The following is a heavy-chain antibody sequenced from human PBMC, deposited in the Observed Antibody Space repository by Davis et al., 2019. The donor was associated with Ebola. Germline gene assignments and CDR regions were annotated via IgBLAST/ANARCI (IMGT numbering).Heavy chain of an antibody. CDR3: ARDVWEMATIFDY. Sequence: GESLKISCAASGFTFSSYSMNWVRQASGKGLEWVSSISSSSSYIYYADSVKGRFTISRDNAKNSLYLQMNSLRAEDTAVYYCARDVWEMATIFDYWGQGTLVTVSS. CDR1: GFTFSSYS. J-gene: IGHJ4*02. D-gene: IGHD5-24*01. V-gene: IGHV3-21*01. CDR2: ISSSSSYI.